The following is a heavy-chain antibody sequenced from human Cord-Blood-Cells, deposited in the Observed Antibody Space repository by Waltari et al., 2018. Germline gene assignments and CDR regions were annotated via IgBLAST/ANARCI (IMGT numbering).Heavy chain of an antibody. D-gene: IGHD5-18*01. CDR1: GFTFGDYA. J-gene: IGHJ4*02. Sequence: EVQLVESGGGLVKPGRSLRLSCTASGFTFGDYAMSWFRQAPGKGREWVGFIRSKAYGGTTEYAASVKGRFTISRDDSKSIAYLQMNSLKTEDTAVYYCTRDSYSYGPQEDYWGQGTLVTVSS. CDR3: TRDSYSYGPQEDY. V-gene: IGHV3-49*05. CDR2: IRSKAYGGTT.